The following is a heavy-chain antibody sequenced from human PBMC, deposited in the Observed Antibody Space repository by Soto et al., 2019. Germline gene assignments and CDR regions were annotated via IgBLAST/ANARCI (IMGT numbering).Heavy chain of an antibody. CDR3: AKSRDGFNLLFH. J-gene: IGHJ4*02. CDR2: ISDSGGKS. CDR1: GLTFSTYA. Sequence: GGSLRLSCEASGLTFSTYAMTWVRRAPGKGLEWISAISDSGGKSYYIDSVRGRFTISRDNSQNTLYLQMNSLRAEDTAVYYCAKSRDGFNLLFHWGQGTLVTVSS. V-gene: IGHV3-23*01. D-gene: IGHD2-21*01.